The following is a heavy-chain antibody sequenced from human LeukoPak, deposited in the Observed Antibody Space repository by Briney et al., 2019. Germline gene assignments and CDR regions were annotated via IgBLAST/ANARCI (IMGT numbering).Heavy chain of an antibody. CDR1: GGSISSYY. J-gene: IGHJ4*02. D-gene: IGHD1-1*01. V-gene: IGHV4-4*07. Sequence: SETLSLTCTVSGGSISSYYWSWIRQPAGKGLEWIGRIYTTGSASHIPSLKSRVTMSVDTSKSQVSLKLSSVTAADTAVYYCARDTGTTPYFDYWGQGSLVTVSS. CDR2: IYTTGSA. CDR3: ARDTGTTPYFDY.